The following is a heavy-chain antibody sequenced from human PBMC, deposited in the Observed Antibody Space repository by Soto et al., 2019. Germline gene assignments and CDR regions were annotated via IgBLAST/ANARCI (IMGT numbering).Heavy chain of an antibody. CDR2: ISGSGGST. CDR3: AKGKSSGWEFDY. Sequence: GGSLRLSCTASGFTFSSYAMSWVRQAPGKGLEWVSAISGSGGSTYYADSVKGRFTISRDNSKNTLYLQMNSLRAEDTAVYYCAKGKSSGWEFDYWGQGTLVTVSS. J-gene: IGHJ4*02. D-gene: IGHD6-19*01. V-gene: IGHV3-23*01. CDR1: GFTFSSYA.